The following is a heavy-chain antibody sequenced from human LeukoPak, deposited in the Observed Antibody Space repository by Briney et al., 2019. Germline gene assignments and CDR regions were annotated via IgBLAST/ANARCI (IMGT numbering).Heavy chain of an antibody. CDR2: IRYDGSNK. CDR3: ARVYSGSYYPWGVPLDYYYYMDV. V-gene: IGHV3-30*02. J-gene: IGHJ6*03. Sequence: QPGGSLRLSCAASGFTFSSYGMYWVRQAPGKGLEWVAFIRYDGSNKYYADSVKGRFTISRDNSKNTLYLQMNSLRAEDTAVYYCARVYSGSYYPWGVPLDYYYYMDVWGKGTTVTVSS. CDR1: GFTFSSYG. D-gene: IGHD1-26*01.